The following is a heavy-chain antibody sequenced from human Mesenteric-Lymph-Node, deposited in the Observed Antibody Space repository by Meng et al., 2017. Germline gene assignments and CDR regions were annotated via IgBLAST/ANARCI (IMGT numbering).Heavy chain of an antibody. Sequence: SETLSLTCAVYGGSFSGYYWSWIRQPPGKGLEWIGEIFHSGTTHYNTSLESRVIISVDKSKNQFSLKLRSVTAADTAVYYCATRTIVASPQGDSWGQGTLVTVSS. J-gene: IGHJ4*02. CDR1: GGSFSGYY. CDR3: ATRTIVASPQGDS. CDR2: IFHSGTT. D-gene: IGHD4-11*01. V-gene: IGHV4-34*12.